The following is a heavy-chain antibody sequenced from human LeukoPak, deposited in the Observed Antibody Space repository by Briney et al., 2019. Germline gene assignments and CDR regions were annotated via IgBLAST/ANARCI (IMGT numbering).Heavy chain of an antibody. Sequence: PSQTLSLTCTVSGGSISSGGYYWSWIRQPPGKGLEWIGYIYHSGSTYYNPSLKSRVTISVDRSKNQFSLKLSSVTAADTAVYYCARDQGDSSSWSQIDYWGQGTLVTVSS. V-gene: IGHV4-30-2*01. J-gene: IGHJ4*02. CDR1: GGSISSGGYY. D-gene: IGHD6-13*01. CDR2: IYHSGST. CDR3: ARDQGDSSSWSQIDY.